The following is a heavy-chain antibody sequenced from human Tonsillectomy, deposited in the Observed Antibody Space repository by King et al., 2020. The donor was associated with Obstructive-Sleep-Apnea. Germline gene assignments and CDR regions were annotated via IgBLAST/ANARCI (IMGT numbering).Heavy chain of an antibody. D-gene: IGHD4-17*01. V-gene: IGHV3-7*01. CDR1: GFTFSSYW. CDR2: IKQDGSEE. Sequence: VQLVESGGGVVQPGESLRLSCAASGFTFSSYWMAWVRQAPGKGLEWVANIKQDGSEEYYVDSVKGRFTIYRDNAKKSLNRQMNSLRAEDTGVDYCAWEGRDHGDGGLDHGRPGTLVTVPA. CDR3: AWEGRDHGDGGLDH. J-gene: IGHJ4*01.